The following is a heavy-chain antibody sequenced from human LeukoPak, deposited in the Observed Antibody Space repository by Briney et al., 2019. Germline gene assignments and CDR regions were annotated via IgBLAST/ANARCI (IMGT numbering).Heavy chain of an antibody. CDR2: IYTSGST. CDR3: ARDGDLFDP. Sequence: TSETLSLTCTVCGGSISSGSYYWSWIRQPAGKGLEWIGRIYTSGSTNYNPSLKSRVTISVVTSKNQFSLKLSSVTAADTAVYSCARDGDLFDPWGQGTLVTVSS. V-gene: IGHV4-61*02. J-gene: IGHJ5*02. D-gene: IGHD3-10*01. CDR1: GGSISSGSYY.